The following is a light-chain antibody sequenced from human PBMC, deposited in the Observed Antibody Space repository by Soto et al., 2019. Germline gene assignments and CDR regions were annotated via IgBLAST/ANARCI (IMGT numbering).Light chain of an antibody. Sequence: QTVVTQEPSLSVSPGGTVTFTCGLSSGSVSTNYYPSWYQQTPGQSPRTLMDSTNTRSSGVPDRFSGSILGNKAALTITGAQADDESDYYCVLYMGSGINVFGGGTQLTVL. CDR2: STN. CDR3: VLYMGSGINV. CDR1: SGSVSTNYY. V-gene: IGLV8-61*01. J-gene: IGLJ7*01.